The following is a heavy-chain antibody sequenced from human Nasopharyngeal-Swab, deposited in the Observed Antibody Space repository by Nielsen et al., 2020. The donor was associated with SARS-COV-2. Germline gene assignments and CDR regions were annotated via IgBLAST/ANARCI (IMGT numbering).Heavy chain of an antibody. CDR2: IKQDGSEK. CDR1: GFTFSSYW. Sequence: GGSLRLSCAASGFTFSSYWMSWVRRAPGKGREWVANIKQDGSEKYYVDSVKGRFTISRDNAKNSLYLQMNSLRAEDTAVYYCARSDYSGYDLYFDYWGQGTLVTVSS. CDR3: ARSDYSGYDLYFDY. J-gene: IGHJ4*02. D-gene: IGHD5-12*01. V-gene: IGHV3-7*01.